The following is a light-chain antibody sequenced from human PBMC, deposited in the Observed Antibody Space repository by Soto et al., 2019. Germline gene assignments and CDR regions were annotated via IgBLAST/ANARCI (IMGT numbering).Light chain of an antibody. CDR1: PTISFS. Sequence: DIQMTQSPSTLSASVGDRVTITCRASPTISFSLAWYQQKPGKAPKLLIYDASALPRGAPSGLSGSGPRTKFPLPNASLQPADFDTYYCQQYEAISGTFGLGTKVDIK. CDR3: QQYEAISGT. V-gene: IGKV1-5*01. J-gene: IGKJ1*01. CDR2: DAS.